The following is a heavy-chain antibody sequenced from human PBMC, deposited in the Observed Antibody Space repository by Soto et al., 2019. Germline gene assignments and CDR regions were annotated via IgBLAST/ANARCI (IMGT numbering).Heavy chain of an antibody. CDR1: GGSISSSSYY. J-gene: IGHJ6*03. Sequence: PSETLSLTCTVSGGSISSSSYYWGWIRQPPGKGLEWIGSIYYSGSTYYNPSLKSRVTISVDTSKNQFSLKLSSVTAADTAVYYCATTSRSYYGSGSYKNYYYYMDVWGKGTTVTVSS. CDR3: ATTSRSYYGSGSYKNYYYYMDV. CDR2: IYYSGST. V-gene: IGHV4-39*01. D-gene: IGHD3-10*01.